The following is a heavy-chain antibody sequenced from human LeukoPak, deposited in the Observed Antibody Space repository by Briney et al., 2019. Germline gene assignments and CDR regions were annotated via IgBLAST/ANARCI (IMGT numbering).Heavy chain of an antibody. CDR1: GGSISSYY. CDR3: ARERITMIVAGRRFDY. V-gene: IGHV4-4*07. CDR2: IYTSGST. Sequence: SETLSLTCTVSGGSISSYYWSWIRQPAGKGLEWIGRIYTSGSTNYNPSLKSRVTISVDTSKNQFSLKLSSVTAADTAVYYCARERITMIVAGRRFDYWGQGTLVTVSS. J-gene: IGHJ4*02. D-gene: IGHD3-22*01.